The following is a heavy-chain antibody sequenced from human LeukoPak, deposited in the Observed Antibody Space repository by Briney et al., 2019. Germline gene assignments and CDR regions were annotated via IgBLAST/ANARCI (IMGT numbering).Heavy chain of an antibody. CDR2: IYSGGST. CDR1: GFTVSSNY. Sequence: GGSLRLSCAASGFTVSSNYMSWVRQAPGKGLEWVSVIYSGGSTYYADSVKGRFTISRDNSKNTLNLQMNSLRAEDTAVYYCAKVSGAGQLVVTAFDIWGQGTMVTVSS. V-gene: IGHV3-53*01. D-gene: IGHD6-13*01. CDR3: AKVSGAGQLVVTAFDI. J-gene: IGHJ3*02.